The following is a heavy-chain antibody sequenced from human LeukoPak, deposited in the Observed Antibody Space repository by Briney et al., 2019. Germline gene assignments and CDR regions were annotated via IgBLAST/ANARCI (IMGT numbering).Heavy chain of an antibody. CDR3: ASDNIAATGTGDY. CDR2: ISSNGGST. Sequence: GGSLRLSCAASGFTFSDYAMHWVRQAPGKGLEYVSAISSNGGSTYYANSVKGRFTISRDTSKNTLYLQMGSLRAEDMAVYYCASDNIAATGTGDYWGQGTLVTVSS. V-gene: IGHV3-64*01. J-gene: IGHJ4*02. CDR1: GFTFSDYA. D-gene: IGHD6-13*01.